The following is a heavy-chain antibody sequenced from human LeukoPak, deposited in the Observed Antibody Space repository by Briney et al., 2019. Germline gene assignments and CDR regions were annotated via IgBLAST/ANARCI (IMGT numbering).Heavy chain of an antibody. CDR3: AREPYGSGSYPDY. J-gene: IGHJ4*02. V-gene: IGHV4-39*07. Sequence: SETLSLTCTASGGSISSSSYYWGWIRQPPGKGLEWIGSIYYSGSTYYNPSLKSRVTISVDTSKNQFSLKLSSVTAADTAVYYCAREPYGSGSYPDYWGQGTLVTVSS. D-gene: IGHD3-10*01. CDR1: GGSISSSSYY. CDR2: IYYSGST.